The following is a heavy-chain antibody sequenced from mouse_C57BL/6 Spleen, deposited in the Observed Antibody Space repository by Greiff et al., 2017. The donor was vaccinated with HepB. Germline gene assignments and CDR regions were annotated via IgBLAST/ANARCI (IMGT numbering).Heavy chain of an antibody. J-gene: IGHJ1*03. CDR1: GYAFSSSW. Sequence: VQLQQSGPELVKPGASVKISCKASGYAFSSSWMNWVKQRPGKGLEWIGRIYPGDGDTNYNGKFKGKATLTADTSSSTAYMQLSSLTSEDSAVYFCARDSTVVSYWYFDVWGTGTTVTVSS. D-gene: IGHD1-1*01. CDR2: IYPGDGDT. CDR3: ARDSTVVSYWYFDV. V-gene: IGHV1-82*01.